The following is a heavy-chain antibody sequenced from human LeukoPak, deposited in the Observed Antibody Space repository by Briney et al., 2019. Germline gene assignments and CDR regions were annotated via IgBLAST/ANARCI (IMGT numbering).Heavy chain of an antibody. CDR3: AKGRRATSRYDAFDI. J-gene: IGHJ3*02. D-gene: IGHD5-24*01. Sequence: QPGGSLRLSCAASGFTFNHYAMTWVRQAPGKGLEWVSVISGSGSRTDYADSLKGRFTISRDNSKNTLFLQVNSLEAEDTAVYFCAKGRRATSRYDAFDIWGRGTMVTVSS. CDR2: ISGSGSRT. CDR1: GFTFNHYA. V-gene: IGHV3-23*01.